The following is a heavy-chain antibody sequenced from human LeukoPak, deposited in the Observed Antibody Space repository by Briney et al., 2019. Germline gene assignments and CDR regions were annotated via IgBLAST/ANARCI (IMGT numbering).Heavy chain of an antibody. V-gene: IGHV1-18*01. CDR1: GYTFSSYG. CDR3: ARDKNWNDVSSFDY. CDR2: ISDYNGKT. D-gene: IGHD1-1*01. J-gene: IGHJ4*02. Sequence: ASVKVSCKASGYTFSSYGIIWVRQAPGQGLEWMGWISDYNGKTSYAQELQGRVTMTTDTSTSTAYMELRSLRSDDTAVYYCARDKNWNDVSSFDYWGQGTLVTVSS.